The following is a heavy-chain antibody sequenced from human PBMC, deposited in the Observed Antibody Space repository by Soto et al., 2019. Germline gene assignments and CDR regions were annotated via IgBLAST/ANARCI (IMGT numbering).Heavy chain of an antibody. Sequence: SSETLSLTCTVSGGSISSGGYYWSWIRQHPGKGLERIGYIYYSGSTYYNPSLKSRVTISVDTSKNQFSLKLSSVTAADTAVYYCARDPLSGLPRPSGQRAFDIWGQGTMVTVSS. V-gene: IGHV4-31*03. CDR3: ARDPLSGLPRPSGQRAFDI. CDR1: GGSISSGGYY. CDR2: IYYSGST. J-gene: IGHJ3*02. D-gene: IGHD3-10*01.